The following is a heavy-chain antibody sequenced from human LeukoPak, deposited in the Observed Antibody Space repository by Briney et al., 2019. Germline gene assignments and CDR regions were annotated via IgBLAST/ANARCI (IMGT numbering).Heavy chain of an antibody. J-gene: IGHJ4*02. Sequence: GASVKVSCKASGYTFTRYYMHWVRQAPGQGLEWMGWINPNSGGTNYAQKFQGRVTMTRDPSISTAHMELSRLRSEDTAVYYCARDGAVNYDILTGYYPLDYWGQGTLVTVSS. CDR1: GYTFTRYY. CDR3: ARDGAVNYDILTGYYPLDY. V-gene: IGHV1-2*02. D-gene: IGHD3-9*01. CDR2: INPNSGGT.